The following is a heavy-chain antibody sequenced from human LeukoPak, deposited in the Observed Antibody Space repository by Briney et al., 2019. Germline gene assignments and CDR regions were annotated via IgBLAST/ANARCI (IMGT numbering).Heavy chain of an antibody. D-gene: IGHD2-2*01. CDR3: ARRRPPSYCSSTSCYQTRSFGWGYFDY. Sequence: PSETLSLTCTVSGDSISSYYWSWMRQPPGKGLEWIGEINHSGSTNYNPSLKSRVTISVDTSKNQFSLKQSSVTAADTAVYYCARRRPPSYCSSTSCYQTRSFGWGYFDYWGQGTLVTVSS. J-gene: IGHJ4*02. CDR1: GDSISSYY. CDR2: INHSGST. V-gene: IGHV4-34*01.